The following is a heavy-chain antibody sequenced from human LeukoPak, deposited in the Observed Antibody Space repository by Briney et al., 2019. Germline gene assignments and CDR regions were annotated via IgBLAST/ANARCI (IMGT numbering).Heavy chain of an antibody. J-gene: IGHJ4*02. CDR2: ISSSSSYI. CDR1: GFTFSSYS. Sequence: PGGSLRLSCAASGFTFSSYSMNWVRQAPGKGLEWVSSISSSSSYIYYADSVKGRFTISRDNAKNSLYLQMNSLRAEDTAVYYCARDLIIDTPADYWGQGTLVTVSS. D-gene: IGHD3-10*01. CDR3: ARDLIIDTPADY. V-gene: IGHV3-21*01.